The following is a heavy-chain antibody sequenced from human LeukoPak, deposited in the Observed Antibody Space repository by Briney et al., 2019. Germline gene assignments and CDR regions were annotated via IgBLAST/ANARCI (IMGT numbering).Heavy chain of an antibody. Sequence: PGGSLGLSCAASGFTFSSYWMSWVRQAPGKGLEWVANIKQDGSEKYYVDSVKGRFTISRDNAKNSLYLQMNSLRAEDTAVYYCARAITRHYYYYMDVWGKGTTVTISS. CDR1: GFTFSSYW. CDR3: ARAITRHYYYYMDV. J-gene: IGHJ6*03. CDR2: IKQDGSEK. V-gene: IGHV3-7*01.